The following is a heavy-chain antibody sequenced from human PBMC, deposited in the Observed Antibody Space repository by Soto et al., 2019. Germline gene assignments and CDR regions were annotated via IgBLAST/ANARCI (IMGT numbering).Heavy chain of an antibody. CDR3: AKDIRIKQQLLLVLAY. CDR1: GLTFSSFG. CDR2: ISYDGSNK. J-gene: IGHJ4*02. D-gene: IGHD6-13*01. Sequence: PGGSLRLSCAASGLTFSSFGMHWVRQAPGKGLEWVAVISYDGSNKYYADSVKGRFTISRDNSKNTLYLQMNSLRAEETAVYYCAKDIRIKQQLLLVLAYWGQGTLVTVSS. V-gene: IGHV3-30*18.